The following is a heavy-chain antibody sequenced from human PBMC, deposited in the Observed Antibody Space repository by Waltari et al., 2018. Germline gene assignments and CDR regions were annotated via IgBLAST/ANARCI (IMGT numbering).Heavy chain of an antibody. V-gene: IGHV3-7*03. J-gene: IGHJ4*02. CDR3: ATYRWLGY. Sequence: EVQLVESGGGLVQPGGSLRLSCEVSEFTFSTYWMTWVRQASGGGVEEVANINYDGSEKNYVDSVKGRFSISRDNARNSLYLQMNSLRAEDTAVYYCATYRWLGYWGQGTLVTVSS. CDR2: INYDGSEK. D-gene: IGHD3-10*01. CDR1: EFTFSTYW.